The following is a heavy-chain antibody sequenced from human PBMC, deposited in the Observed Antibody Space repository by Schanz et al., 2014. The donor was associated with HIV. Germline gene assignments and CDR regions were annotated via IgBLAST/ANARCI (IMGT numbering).Heavy chain of an antibody. CDR2: ISAYNGNT. D-gene: IGHD2-8*02. J-gene: IGHJ5*02. CDR1: GGPFSNYA. Sequence: QVQLVQSGAEVRKPGTSVMVSCKASGGPFSNYALNWVRQAPGQGLEWMAWISAYNGNTNYLTNLKDRIVMTIDTSTSTAYMELRGLTSDDTAVYYCARGFWYPYDYTGPLDRWGQGTLVTVSS. V-gene: IGHV1-18*01. CDR3: ARGFWYPYDYTGPLDR.